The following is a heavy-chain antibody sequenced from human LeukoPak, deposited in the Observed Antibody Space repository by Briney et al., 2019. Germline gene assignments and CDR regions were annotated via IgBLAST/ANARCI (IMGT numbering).Heavy chain of an antibody. Sequence: GESLKISCKGSGYSFTSYWIGWVRQMPGKGLEWMGIIYPGDSDTRYSPSFQGQVTISADKSISTAYLQWSSLKASDTAMYYCAKIPARPYDSSGYHDYYYGMDVWGQGTTVTVSS. D-gene: IGHD3-22*01. J-gene: IGHJ6*02. CDR3: AKIPARPYDSSGYHDYYYGMDV. CDR2: IYPGDSDT. CDR1: GYSFTSYW. V-gene: IGHV5-51*01.